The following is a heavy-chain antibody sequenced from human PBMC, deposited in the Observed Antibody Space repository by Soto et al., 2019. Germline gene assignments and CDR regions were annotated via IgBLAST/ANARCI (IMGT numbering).Heavy chain of an antibody. J-gene: IGHJ4*02. CDR2: FDPEDGET. Sequence: ASVKVSCKVSGYTLTELSMHWVRQAPGKGLEWMGGFDPEDGETIYAQKFQGRVTMTEDTSTDTAYMELSSLRSEDTAVYYCATSGVSTGTVAYWGQGTLVTVSS. CDR1: GYTLTELS. D-gene: IGHD1-7*01. CDR3: ATSGVSTGTVAY. V-gene: IGHV1-24*01.